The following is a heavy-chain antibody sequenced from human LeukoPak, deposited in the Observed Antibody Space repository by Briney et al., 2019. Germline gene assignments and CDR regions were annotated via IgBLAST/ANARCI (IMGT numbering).Heavy chain of an antibody. CDR3: ARDRATIAVAGPGGFDY. CDR1: GFTFSDYS. D-gene: IGHD6-19*01. J-gene: IGHJ4*02. CDR2: ISSTGWSI. Sequence: GGSLRLSCAGSGFTFSDYSMNWVRQAPGKGLEWVSSISSTGWSIYYADSVKGRFTISRDNAKNSLYLQMNSLRAEDTAVYYCARDRATIAVAGPGGFDYWGQGTLVTVSS. V-gene: IGHV3-21*01.